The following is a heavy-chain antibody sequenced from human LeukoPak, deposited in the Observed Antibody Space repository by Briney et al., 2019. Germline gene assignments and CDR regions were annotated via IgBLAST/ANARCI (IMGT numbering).Heavy chain of an antibody. CDR1: GFTFSSYS. D-gene: IGHD2-15*01. V-gene: IGHV3-21*01. CDR2: ISSSSSYT. CDR3: ARDSYCSGGSCYSRGLDY. Sequence: GGSLRLSCAASGFTFSSYSMNWVRQAPGKGLEWVSSISSSSSYTNYADSVKGRFTISRDNAKNSLYLQMNSLRAEDTAVYYCARDSYCSGGSCYSRGLDYWGQGTLVTVSS. J-gene: IGHJ4*02.